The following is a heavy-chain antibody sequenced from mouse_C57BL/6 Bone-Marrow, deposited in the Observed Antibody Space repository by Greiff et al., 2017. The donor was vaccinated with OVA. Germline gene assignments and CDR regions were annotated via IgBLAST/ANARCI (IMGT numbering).Heavy chain of an antibody. V-gene: IGHV1-55*01. J-gene: IGHJ2*01. CDR3: ARGGYGSSYVDFDY. CDR1: GYTFTSYW. Sequence: QVQLQQPGAELVKPGASVKMSCKASGYTFTSYWITWVKQRPGQGLEWIGDIYPGSGSTNYNEKFKSKATLTVDTSSSTAYMQLSSLTSEDSAVYYCARGGYGSSYVDFDYWGQGTTLTVSS. CDR2: IYPGSGST. D-gene: IGHD1-1*01.